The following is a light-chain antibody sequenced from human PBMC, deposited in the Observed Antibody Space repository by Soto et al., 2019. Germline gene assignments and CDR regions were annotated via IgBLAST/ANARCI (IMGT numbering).Light chain of an antibody. CDR3: SSYTSTTTAV. Sequence: QSVLTQPASVSGSPGQSITISCTGTSSDIGGYNYVSWYQQHPGKVPKLIIYEVNNRPSGVSNRFSGSKSGNTASLTISGLQAEDEADYYCSSYTSTTTAVFGGGTKLTVL. CDR1: SSDIGGYNY. J-gene: IGLJ2*01. V-gene: IGLV2-14*01. CDR2: EVN.